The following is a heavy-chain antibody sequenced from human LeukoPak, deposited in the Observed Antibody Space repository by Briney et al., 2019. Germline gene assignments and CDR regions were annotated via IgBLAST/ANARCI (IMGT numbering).Heavy chain of an antibody. CDR2: ISGSGGST. J-gene: IGHJ6*03. V-gene: IGHV3-23*01. Sequence: HSGGSLRLSCAASGFTFSSHAMSWVRQAPGKGLEWVSAISGSGGSTYYADSVKGRLTISRDNAKNSLYLQMNSLRAEDTAVYYCARLKGGNRFLYYYYYYMDVWGKGTTVTVSS. CDR3: ARLKGGNRFLYYYYYYMDV. D-gene: IGHD4-23*01. CDR1: GFTFSSHA.